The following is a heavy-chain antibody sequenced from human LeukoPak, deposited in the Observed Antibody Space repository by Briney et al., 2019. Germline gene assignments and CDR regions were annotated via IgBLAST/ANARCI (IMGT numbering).Heavy chain of an antibody. V-gene: IGHV4-30-4*01. CDR2: MYYSGST. D-gene: IGHD3-22*01. J-gene: IGHJ5*02. Sequence: SETLSLTCTVSGGSVSSGDYYWSWIRQPPGKGLEWIAYMYYSGSTYYNPSLKSQVTMSADTSKNQLSLKLSSVTAADTAVYYCARPYYYDSRIDPWGQGILVTVSS. CDR3: ARPYYYDSRIDP. CDR1: GGSVSSGDYY.